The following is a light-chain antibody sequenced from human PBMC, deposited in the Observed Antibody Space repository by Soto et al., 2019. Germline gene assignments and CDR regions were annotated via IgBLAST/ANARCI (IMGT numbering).Light chain of an antibody. J-gene: IGKJ4*01. CDR1: QSVSNSY. CDR2: GAS. Sequence: EILLTQSPGTLSLSPGERATLSCRASQSVSNSYLAWHQQKPGQAPRLLIYGASSRATGTPDRCSGSGSGTYFTLTISRLEPEDFAVDYCQQYSSSPLTFGGGTKVEIK. V-gene: IGKV3-20*01. CDR3: QQYSSSPLT.